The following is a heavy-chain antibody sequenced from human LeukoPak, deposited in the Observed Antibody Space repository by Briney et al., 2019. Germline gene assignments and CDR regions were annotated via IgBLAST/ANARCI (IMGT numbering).Heavy chain of an antibody. V-gene: IGHV3-74*01. CDR2: ISDDGSGT. D-gene: IGHD2/OR15-2a*01. CDR3: ARDDGFYSDSSFQDY. Sequence: GGSLRLSWAASGFTFSHYWMHWVRQAPGKGLVWVSRISDDGSGTTYADSVKGRFAISRDNAKNTLYLQMNSLRAEDTAVYYCARDDGFYSDSSFQDYWGQGTLVTVSS. J-gene: IGHJ4*02. CDR1: GFTFSHYW.